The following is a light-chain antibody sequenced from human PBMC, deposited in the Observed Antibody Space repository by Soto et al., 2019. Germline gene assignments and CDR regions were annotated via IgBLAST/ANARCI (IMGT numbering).Light chain of an antibody. V-gene: IGKV1-12*01. CDR3: QQSYGYPLT. Sequence: DIQMTQSPSSVSASAGDRVTITCRASRDIGSRLAWYQHKPGKDPRLLIYAASSFQSGVPSRFSSSGSGADFTLTINSLQPEDSATYYCQQSYGYPLTFGGGSKVEIK. CDR2: AAS. J-gene: IGKJ4*01. CDR1: RDIGSR.